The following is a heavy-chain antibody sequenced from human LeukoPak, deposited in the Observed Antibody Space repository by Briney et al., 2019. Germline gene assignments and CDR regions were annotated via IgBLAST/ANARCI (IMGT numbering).Heavy chain of an antibody. CDR2: INPNSGGT. J-gene: IGHJ5*02. V-gene: IGHV1-2*02. CDR3: ARARIAVAGTPWFDP. CDR1: GYTFTGYY. Sequence: ASVKVSCKASGYTFTGYYMHWVRQAPGQGLEWMGWINPNSGGTNYAQKFQGRVTMTRDTSISTAYMELSRLRSDDTAVYYCARARIAVAGTPWFDPCGHGTLVTVSS. D-gene: IGHD6-19*01.